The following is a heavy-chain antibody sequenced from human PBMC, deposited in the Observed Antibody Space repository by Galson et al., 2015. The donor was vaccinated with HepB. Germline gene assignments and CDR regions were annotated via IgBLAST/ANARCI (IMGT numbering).Heavy chain of an antibody. V-gene: IGHV3-66*01. CDR1: GFTVSNNY. D-gene: IGHD3-10*01. CDR2: IYKSGIT. Sequence: SLRLSCAASGFTVSNNYMSWVRQAPGKGLEWVSVIYKSGITYYADSVKGRFTISRDNSKNTLYLQMNSLKVADTAMYYCAGGLWFGEDHWGQGTLVTVSS. CDR3: AGGLWFGEDH. J-gene: IGHJ4*02.